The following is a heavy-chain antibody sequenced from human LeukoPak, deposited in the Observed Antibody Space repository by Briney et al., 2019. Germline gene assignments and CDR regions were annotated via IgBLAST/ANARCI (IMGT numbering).Heavy chain of an antibody. CDR3: ATTTPSR. D-gene: IGHD1-1*01. CDR2: VDPENGET. V-gene: IGHV1-69-2*01. J-gene: IGHJ3*01. CDR1: GYTFTDYY. Sequence: ASVKVSCKASGYTFTDYYIHWVQQAPGEGLEWTGRVDPENGETIYAEKFQGRVSITADTSTDTAYMELTSLRSEDTAVYYCATTTPSRWGQGTMVTVSS.